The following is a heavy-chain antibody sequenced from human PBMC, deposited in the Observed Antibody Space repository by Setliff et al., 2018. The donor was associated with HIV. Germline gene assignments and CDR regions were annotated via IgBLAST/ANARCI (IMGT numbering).Heavy chain of an antibody. D-gene: IGHD1-1*01. V-gene: IGHV4-39*01. CDR3: ARQPHGTTSSYELDY. CDR1: GGSISSSSYY. Sequence: SETLSLTCTVSGGSISSSSYYWGWIRQPPGKGLEWIGSIYYSGSTYYNPSLKSRVTISVDTSKNQFSLKLSSVTAADTAVYYCARQPHGTTSSYELDYLGQGTLVTVSS. CDR2: IYYSGST. J-gene: IGHJ4*02.